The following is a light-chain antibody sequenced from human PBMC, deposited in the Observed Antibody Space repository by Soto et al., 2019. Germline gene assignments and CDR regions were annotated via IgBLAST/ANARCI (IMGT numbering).Light chain of an antibody. CDR2: EVS. CDR1: SSDVGSYNR. CDR3: NSYTSTNTYV. Sequence: QSALTQPPSVSGSPGQSVTISCTGTSSDVGSYNRVSWYQQPPGTAPKLMIYEVSNRPSGVPDRFSGSKSGNTASLTISGLQAEDEADYHCNSYTSTNTYVFGTGTKVTVL. J-gene: IGLJ1*01. V-gene: IGLV2-18*02.